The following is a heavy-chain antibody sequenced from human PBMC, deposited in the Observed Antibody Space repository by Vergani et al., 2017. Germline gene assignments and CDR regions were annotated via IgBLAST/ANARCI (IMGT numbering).Heavy chain of an antibody. J-gene: IGHJ4*02. Sequence: QVQLVQSGAEVKKPGASVKVSCKASGGTFSSYAISWVRQAPGQGLEWMGRIIPILGIANYAQKFQGRVTMTRDTSISTAYMELSRLRSDDTAVYYCARGRRLGELPWLGYWGQGTLVTVSS. D-gene: IGHD3-16*01. V-gene: IGHV1-69*04. CDR3: ARGRRLGELPWLGY. CDR1: GGTFSSYA. CDR2: IIPILGIA.